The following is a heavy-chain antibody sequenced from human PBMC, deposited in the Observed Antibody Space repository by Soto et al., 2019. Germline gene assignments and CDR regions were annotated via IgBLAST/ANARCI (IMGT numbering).Heavy chain of an antibody. CDR2: IWYDGSNK. CDR3: ARDSAPRNTRWWRAY. V-gene: IGHV3-33*01. J-gene: IGHJ4*02. CDR1: GFTFSSYG. Sequence: QVQLVESGGGVVQPGRSLRLSCAASGFTFSSYGMHWVRQAPGKGLEWVAVIWYDGSNKYYADSVKGRITNSRDNSKNALYVQMTSLRAEDTAVYYCARDSAPRNTRWWRAYWGQGTLVTVSS. D-gene: IGHD2-15*01.